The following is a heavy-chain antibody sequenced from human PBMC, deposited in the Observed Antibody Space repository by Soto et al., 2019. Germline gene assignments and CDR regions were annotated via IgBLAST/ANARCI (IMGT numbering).Heavy chain of an antibody. CDR2: IYYSGST. D-gene: IGHD3-10*01. J-gene: IGHJ5*02. V-gene: IGHV4-31*03. CDR3: ARVNPRITMVRGVINWFDP. Sequence: ASETLSLTCTVSGGSISSGGYYWSWIRQHPXKGLEWIGYIYYSGSTYYNPSLKSRVTISVDTSKNQFSLKLSSVTAADTAVYYCARVNPRITMVRGVINWFDPWGQGTLVTVSS. CDR1: GGSISSGGYY.